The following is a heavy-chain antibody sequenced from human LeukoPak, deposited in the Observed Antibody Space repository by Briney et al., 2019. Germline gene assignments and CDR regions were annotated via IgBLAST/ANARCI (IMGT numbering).Heavy chain of an antibody. CDR3: ARDQGYSSGWYSRRNAFDI. V-gene: IGHV4-4*02. D-gene: IGHD6-19*01. CDR2: IYHSGST. Sequence: SGTLSLTCAVSGGSTSSSNWWSWVRQPPGKGLEWIGEIYHSGSTNYNPSLKSRVTISVDKSKNQFSLKLSSVTAADTAVYYCARDQGYSSGWYSRRNAFDIWGQGTMVTVSS. CDR1: GGSTSSSNW. J-gene: IGHJ3*02.